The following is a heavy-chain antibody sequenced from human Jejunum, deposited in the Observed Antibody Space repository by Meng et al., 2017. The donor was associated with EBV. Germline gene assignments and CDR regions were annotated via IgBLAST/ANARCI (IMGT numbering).Heavy chain of an antibody. CDR2: INTRTGNP. CDR3: ASDISTATFGY. V-gene: IGHV7-4-1*02. J-gene: IGHJ4*02. CDR1: GYTFSRYA. Sequence: VQLVQSGSELKKPGASVKVSCKAPGYTFSRYAMNWVRQAPGQGLEWMGWINTRTGNPAYAQGFTGRFVFSLDTSVSTAYLQISSLKAEDTAVYYCASDISTATFGYWGQGTLVTVSS. D-gene: IGHD2-21*02.